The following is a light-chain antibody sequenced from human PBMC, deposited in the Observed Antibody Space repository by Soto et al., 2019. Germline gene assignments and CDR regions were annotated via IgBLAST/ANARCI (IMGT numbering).Light chain of an antibody. CDR2: DVT. CDR1: SSDVGGYNY. CDR3: SSYTTITTRV. V-gene: IGLV2-14*01. J-gene: IGLJ1*01. Sequence: QSVLTQPASVSGSPGQSITISCTGTSSDVGGYNYVSWYQQYPGKAPKLMIYDVTVRPSGVSNRFSGSKSGNTASLTISGLQAEDEADYYCSSYTTITTRVFGAGTKVTV.